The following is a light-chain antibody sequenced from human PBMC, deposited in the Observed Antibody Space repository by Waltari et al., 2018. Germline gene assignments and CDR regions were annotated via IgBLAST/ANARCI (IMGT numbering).Light chain of an antibody. Sequence: DIQMTQSPSSLSASVGDRVTITCRASQSINSYLNWYQQKPGKAPNLLIYAASSLQSGVPSRFRGSGSGTDFTLTITNLQPEDFATYSCQQGHSTPYTFGQGTMLDIK. CDR3: QQGHSTPYT. V-gene: IGKV1-39*01. CDR2: AAS. J-gene: IGKJ2*01. CDR1: QSINSY.